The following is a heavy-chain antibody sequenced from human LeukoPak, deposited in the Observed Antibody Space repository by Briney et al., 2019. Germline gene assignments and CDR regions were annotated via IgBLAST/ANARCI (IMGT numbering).Heavy chain of an antibody. CDR3: ARWPYSSSYYFDY. V-gene: IGHV3-11*06. CDR2: ITSGTTYI. CDR1: GFTFSDYY. D-gene: IGHD6-6*01. J-gene: IGHJ4*02. Sequence: GGSLRLSCAASGFTFSDYYTSWIRQAPGKGLEWVSSITSGTTYIYYADSVRGRFTLSRDNAKNSLYLQMNSLRAEDTAVYYCARWPYSSSYYFDYWGQGTLVTVSS.